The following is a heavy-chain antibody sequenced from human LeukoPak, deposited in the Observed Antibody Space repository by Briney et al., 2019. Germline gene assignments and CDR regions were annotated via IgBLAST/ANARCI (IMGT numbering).Heavy chain of an antibody. Sequence: ASVKVSCKASGYTFTSYYMHWVRQAPGQGLEWMGIINPSGGSTSYAQKFQGRVTMTRDMSTSTVYMELSSLRSEDTAVYYCARADLVLAHPAADAFDIWGQGTMVTVPS. D-gene: IGHD4/OR15-4a*01. CDR1: GYTFTSYY. J-gene: IGHJ3*02. CDR3: ARADLVLAHPAADAFDI. CDR2: INPSGGST. V-gene: IGHV1-46*01.